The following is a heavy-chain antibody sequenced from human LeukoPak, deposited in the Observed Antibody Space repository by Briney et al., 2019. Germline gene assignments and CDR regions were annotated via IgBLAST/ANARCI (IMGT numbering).Heavy chain of an antibody. V-gene: IGHV3-9*01. Sequence: PGGSLRLSCAASGFSFDDYVMHWVRQAPGKGLGWVSGISWNSGSIGYADSVKGRFTTSRDNAKDSLYLQTNSLRAEDTAVYYCAEGVLWFDYWGQGTLVTVSS. CDR3: AEGVLWFDY. D-gene: IGHD2-21*01. J-gene: IGHJ4*02. CDR2: ISWNSGSI. CDR1: GFSFDDYV.